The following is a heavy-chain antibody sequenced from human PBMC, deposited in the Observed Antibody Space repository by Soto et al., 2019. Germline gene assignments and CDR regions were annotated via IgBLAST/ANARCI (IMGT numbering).Heavy chain of an antibody. Sequence: EVQLVESGGGLVQPGGSLRLSCAASGFTFSSYWMSWVSQAPGKGLEWVANIKQDGSEKYYVDSVKGRFTISRDNAKNSLYLQMNSLRAEDTAVYYCARARYYYDSSGYPSYYFDYWGQGTLVTVSS. CDR3: ARARYYYDSSGYPSYYFDY. CDR1: GFTFSSYW. CDR2: IKQDGSEK. D-gene: IGHD3-22*01. V-gene: IGHV3-7*05. J-gene: IGHJ4*02.